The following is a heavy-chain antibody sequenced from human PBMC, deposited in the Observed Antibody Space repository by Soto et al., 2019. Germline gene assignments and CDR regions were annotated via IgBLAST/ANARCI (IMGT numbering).Heavy chain of an antibody. J-gene: IGHJ5*02. CDR3: ARATYYDILTGYYQNWFDP. Sequence: SETLSLTCAVDGGSFSGYYWSWIRQPPGKGLEWIGEINHSGSTNYNPSLKSRVTISVDTSKNQFSLKLSSVTAADTAVYYCARATYYDILTGYYQNWFDPWGQGTLVTVSS. V-gene: IGHV4-34*01. CDR2: INHSGST. D-gene: IGHD3-9*01. CDR1: GGSFSGYY.